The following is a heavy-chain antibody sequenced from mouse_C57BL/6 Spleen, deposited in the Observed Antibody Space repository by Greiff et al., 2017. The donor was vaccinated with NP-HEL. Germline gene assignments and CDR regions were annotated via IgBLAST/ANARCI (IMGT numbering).Heavy chain of an antibody. D-gene: IGHD4-1*01. CDR1: GYTFTSYW. CDR2: IYPGSGST. J-gene: IGHJ4*01. CDR3: ARPSNWFYAMDY. Sequence: QVQLKQPGAELVKPGASVKMSCKASGYTFTSYWITWVKQRPGQGLEWIGDIYPGSGSTNYNEKFKSKATLTVDTSSSTAYMQLSSLTSEDSAVYYCARPSNWFYAMDYWGQGTSVTVSS. V-gene: IGHV1-55*01.